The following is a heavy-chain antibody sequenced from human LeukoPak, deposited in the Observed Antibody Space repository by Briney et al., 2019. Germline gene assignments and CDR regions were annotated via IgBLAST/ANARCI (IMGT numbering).Heavy chain of an antibody. J-gene: IGHJ4*02. CDR2: ISYSGSGT. D-gene: IGHD1-26*01. CDR3: AKDGDGKGATIFDH. CDR1: GFTFSSYA. Sequence: GGSLRLSCAASGFTFSSYAMTWVRQAPGKGLEWVSAISYSGSGTYYADSVKGRFTISRDNSKNTLFLQMNSLRVEDTAVYYCAKDGDGKGATIFDHWGQGTLVTVSS. V-gene: IGHV3-23*01.